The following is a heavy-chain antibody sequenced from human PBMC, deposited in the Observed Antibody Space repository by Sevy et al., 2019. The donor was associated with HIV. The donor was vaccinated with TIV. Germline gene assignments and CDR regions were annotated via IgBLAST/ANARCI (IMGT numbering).Heavy chain of an antibody. V-gene: IGHV3-33*01. J-gene: IGHJ4*02. CDR2: IWFDGSNS. CDR1: GFGFSSYG. Sequence: GGSRRLSCAASGFGFSSYGMHWVRQAPGKGLEWVALIWFDGSNSYYADSVKGRFTISRDTSKNTVYLQMNSLRAEDTAVYYCARDHEFYDYGDYGPTFFPDYWGQGNLVTVSS. D-gene: IGHD4-17*01. CDR3: ARDHEFYDYGDYGPTFFPDY.